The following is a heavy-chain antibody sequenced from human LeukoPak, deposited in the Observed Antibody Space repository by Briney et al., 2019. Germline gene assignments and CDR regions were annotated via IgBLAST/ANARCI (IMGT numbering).Heavy chain of an antibody. D-gene: IGHD3-22*01. Sequence: PGRSQRLSCAASGFTFSSYGMHWVRQAPGKGLEWVAVIWYDGSNKYYADSVKGRFTISRDNSKNTLYLQMNSLRAEDTAVYYCARDSYDSSGYYSFDYWGQGTLVTVSS. CDR2: IWYDGSNK. J-gene: IGHJ4*02. V-gene: IGHV3-33*01. CDR1: GFTFSSYG. CDR3: ARDSYDSSGYYSFDY.